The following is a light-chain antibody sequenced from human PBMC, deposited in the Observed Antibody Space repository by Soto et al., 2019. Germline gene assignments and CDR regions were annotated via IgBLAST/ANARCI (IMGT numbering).Light chain of an antibody. J-gene: IGKJ2*01. CDR2: GAS. CDR1: QSVSGY. V-gene: IGKV3-20*01. CDR3: QQYGGSPYT. Sequence: EIVLTQSPGTLSLSPGERATLSCRATQSVSGYLAWYQQKPGQAPRLLIYGASSRATGIPDTFSGSGSGTDFTLTISRLEPEDFAVYYCQQYGGSPYTFGQGTQVEIK.